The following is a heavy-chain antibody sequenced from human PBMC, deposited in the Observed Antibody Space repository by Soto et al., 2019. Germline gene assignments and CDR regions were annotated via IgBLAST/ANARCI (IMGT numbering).Heavy chain of an antibody. D-gene: IGHD5-18*01. CDR2: IGTAGDT. V-gene: IGHV3-13*01. CDR1: GFTFSSYD. Sequence: GGSLRLSCAASGFTFSSYDMHWVRQATGKGLEWVSAIGTAGDTYYPGSVKGRFTISRENAKNSLYLQMNSLKAEDTAVYYCTRAISTNSYGPVQYYYGMDVWGQGTTVTVSS. CDR3: TRAISTNSYGPVQYYYGMDV. J-gene: IGHJ6*02.